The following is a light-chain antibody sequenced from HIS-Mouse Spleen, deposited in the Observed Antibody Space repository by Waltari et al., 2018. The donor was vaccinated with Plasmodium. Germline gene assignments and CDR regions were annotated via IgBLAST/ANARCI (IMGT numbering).Light chain of an antibody. CDR3: CSYAGSSTFV. CDR2: EGS. V-gene: IGLV2-23*03. J-gene: IGLJ3*02. CDR1: SSYVGSYNL. Sequence: QSALTQPASVSGSPGQSITIPCPGTSSYVGSYNLVPWYQQHPGKAPKLMIYEGSKRPSGVSNRFSGSKSGNTASLTISGLQAEDEADYYCCSYAGSSTFVFGGGTKLTVL.